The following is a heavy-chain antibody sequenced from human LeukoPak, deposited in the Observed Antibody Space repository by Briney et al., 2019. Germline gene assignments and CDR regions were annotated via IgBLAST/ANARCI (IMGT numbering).Heavy chain of an antibody. Sequence: GGSLRLSCAASGFTFSSYSMNWVRQAPGKGLEWVSSISSSSSYIYYADSVKGRSTISRDNAKNSLYLQMNSLRAEDTAVYYCAREPWELDHFDYWGQGTLVTVSS. CDR3: AREPWELDHFDY. CDR2: ISSSSSYI. J-gene: IGHJ4*02. CDR1: GFTFSSYS. D-gene: IGHD1-26*01. V-gene: IGHV3-21*01.